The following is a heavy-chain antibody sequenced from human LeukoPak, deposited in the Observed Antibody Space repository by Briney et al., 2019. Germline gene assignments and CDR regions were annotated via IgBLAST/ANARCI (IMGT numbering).Heavy chain of an antibody. D-gene: IGHD5-12*01. CDR2: INHSGST. Sequence: SETLSLTCAVYGGSFSGYYWSWIRQPPGKGLEWIGEINHSGSTNYNPSLKSRVTISVDTSKNQFSLKLSSVTAADTAVYYCARGDAYEFYFDYWGQGTLVTVSS. J-gene: IGHJ4*02. CDR3: ARGDAYEFYFDY. CDR1: GGSFSGYY. V-gene: IGHV4-34*01.